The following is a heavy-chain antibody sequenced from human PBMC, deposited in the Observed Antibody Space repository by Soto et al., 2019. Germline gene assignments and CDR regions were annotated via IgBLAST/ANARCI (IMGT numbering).Heavy chain of an antibody. V-gene: IGHV1-69*13. Sequence: SVKVSCKASGGTFSSYAISWVRQAPGQGLEWMGGIIPIFGTANYAQKFQGRVTITADESTSTDYMELSSLRSEDKAVYYCAVRGYSYGFDYWGQGTLVTVSS. CDR2: IIPIFGTA. CDR3: AVRGYSYGFDY. J-gene: IGHJ4*02. CDR1: GGTFSSYA. D-gene: IGHD5-18*01.